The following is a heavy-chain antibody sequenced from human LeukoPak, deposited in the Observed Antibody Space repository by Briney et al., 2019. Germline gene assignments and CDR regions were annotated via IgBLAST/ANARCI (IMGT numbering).Heavy chain of an antibody. V-gene: IGHV4-34*01. D-gene: IGHD3-10*01. CDR3: ARSPRSEYFYGSGSLLYGMDV. J-gene: IGHJ6*02. CDR1: GGSFSGYY. Sequence: SETLSLTCAVYGGSFSGYYWSWIRQPPGKGLEWIGEINHSGSTNYNPSLKSRITISVDTSKNQVSLKLSSLTAADTAVYYCARSPRSEYFYGSGSLLYGMDVWGQGTTVTVSS. CDR2: INHSGST.